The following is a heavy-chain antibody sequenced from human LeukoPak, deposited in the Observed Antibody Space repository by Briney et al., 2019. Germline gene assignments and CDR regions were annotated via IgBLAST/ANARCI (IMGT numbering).Heavy chain of an antibody. CDR1: GFIFSSSA. CDR2: ISDGGGAT. J-gene: IGHJ3*01. CDR3: TRASWVEV. V-gene: IGHV3-23*01. Sequence: GGSLRLSCAASGFIFSSSAMTWVRQAPGKGLEWVSGISDGGGATYYAESVKGRFTISRDDSKNTLYLQMNSLRAEDTAVYYCTRASWVEVWGQGTMVTVSS. D-gene: IGHD7-27*01.